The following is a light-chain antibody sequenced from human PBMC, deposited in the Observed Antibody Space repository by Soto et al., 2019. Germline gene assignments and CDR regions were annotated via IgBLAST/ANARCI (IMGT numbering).Light chain of an antibody. CDR1: QSISSW. J-gene: IGKJ1*01. CDR2: KAS. V-gene: IGKV1-5*03. CDR3: QQYNSYSWT. Sequence: DIQMTPSPSTLSASVGDRVTITCRASQSISSWLAWYQQKPGKAPKLLIYKASSLESGVPSRFSGSGSGTEITLTISSLQPDDFATYYCQQYNSYSWTFGQGTNV.